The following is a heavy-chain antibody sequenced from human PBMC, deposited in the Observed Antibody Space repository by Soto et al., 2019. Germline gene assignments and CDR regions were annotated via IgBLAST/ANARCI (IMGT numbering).Heavy chain of an antibody. V-gene: IGHV3-30*18. CDR2: ISYDGSNT. Sequence: QVQLVESGGGVVQPGRSLRLSCAASGFTFSSYGRHWVRQAPGKGLEWVAIISYDGSNTYYADSVKGRFTISRDNSKNTLYLQMNSLRAEDTSVYYCAKEGGLSGSYYISSSYYFDYWGQGTLVTFSS. J-gene: IGHJ4*02. CDR1: GFTFSSYG. D-gene: IGHD1-26*01. CDR3: AKEGGLSGSYYISSSYYFDY.